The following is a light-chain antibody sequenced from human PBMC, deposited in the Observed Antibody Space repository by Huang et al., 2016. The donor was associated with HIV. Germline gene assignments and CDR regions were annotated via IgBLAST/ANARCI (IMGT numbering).Light chain of an antibody. CDR1: QSVSSY. J-gene: IGKJ3*01. CDR2: DAS. V-gene: IGKV3-11*01. Sequence: EIVLTQSPATLSLSPGERATLSCRASQSVSSYLAWYQQKPGQAPRLLIYDASNRGTGIPARFSGSGSGTDFTLTISSLEPEDFAVYYCQQRSNWPPLFGPGTKVDIK. CDR3: QQRSNWPPL.